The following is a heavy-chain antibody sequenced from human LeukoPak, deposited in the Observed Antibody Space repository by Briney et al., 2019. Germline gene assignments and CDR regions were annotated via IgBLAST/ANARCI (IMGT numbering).Heavy chain of an antibody. CDR3: AREDYDDSGAWYFDL. V-gene: IGHV4-4*02. CDR2: IYHSGST. J-gene: IGHJ2*01. D-gene: IGHD3-3*01. Sequence: SGTLSLTCAVSGGSISGSNWWSWVRQPPGKGLEWIGEIYHSGSTNYNPSLKSRVTISVDKSKNQFSLKLSSVTAADTAVYYCAREDYDDSGAWYFDLWGRGTLVTVSS. CDR1: GGSISGSNW.